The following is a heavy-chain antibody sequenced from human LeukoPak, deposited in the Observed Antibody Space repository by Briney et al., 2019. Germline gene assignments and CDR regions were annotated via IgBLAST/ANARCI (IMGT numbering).Heavy chain of an antibody. J-gene: IGHJ5*02. CDR2: IYSGGST. D-gene: IGHD2-21*02. CDR1: GFTVSSNY. V-gene: IGHV3-53*01. CDR3: ARSYCGGDCYVNNWFDP. Sequence: GGSLRLSCAASGFTVSSNYMSWVRQAPGKGLEWVSVIYSGGSTYYADSVKGRFTISRENSKNTLYLQMNSRRAEDTAVYYCARSYCGGDCYVNNWFDPWGQGTLVTVSS.